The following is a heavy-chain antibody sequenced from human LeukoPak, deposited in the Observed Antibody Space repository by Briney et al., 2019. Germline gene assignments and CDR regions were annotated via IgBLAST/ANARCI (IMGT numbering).Heavy chain of an antibody. J-gene: IGHJ4*02. V-gene: IGHV1-69*01. D-gene: IGHD2-2*02. Sequence: ASVKVSCKASGGTFSSYAISWVRQAPGQGLEWMGGIIPIFGTANYAQKFQGRVTITADESTSTAYMELSSLRSEDTAVYYCARTSNLVVPAAIEGFDYWGQGTLVTVSS. CDR1: GGTFSSYA. CDR2: IIPIFGTA. CDR3: ARTSNLVVPAAIEGFDY.